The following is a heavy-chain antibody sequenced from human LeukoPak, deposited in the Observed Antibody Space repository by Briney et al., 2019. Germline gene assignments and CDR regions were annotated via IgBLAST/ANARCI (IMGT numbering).Heavy chain of an antibody. V-gene: IGHV3-48*01. J-gene: IGHJ3*02. CDR3: ARLSLTIFGVVIPDDAFDI. CDR1: GFTFSSYS. D-gene: IGHD3-3*01. CDR2: ISSSSSTI. Sequence: GGSLRLSCTAYGFTFSSYSMSWVRQAPGKGLEWVSYISSSSSTIYYADSVKGRFTISRDNAKNSLYLQMNSLRAEDTAVYYCARLSLTIFGVVIPDDAFDIWGQGTMVTVSS.